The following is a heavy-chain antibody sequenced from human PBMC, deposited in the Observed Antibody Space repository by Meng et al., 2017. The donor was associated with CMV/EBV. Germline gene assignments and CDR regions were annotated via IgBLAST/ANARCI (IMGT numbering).Heavy chain of an antibody. Sequence: GESLKISCAASGFTFSSYAMNWVRQAPGKGLEWVSAVTDSGGSTYYADSVKGRFTISRDNSKNTLYLQMNSLRAEDTAVYYCARDGVAGIDYWGQGTLVTVSS. J-gene: IGHJ4*02. CDR1: GFTFSSYA. D-gene: IGHD6-19*01. CDR3: ARDGVAGIDY. CDR2: VTDSGGST. V-gene: IGHV3-23*01.